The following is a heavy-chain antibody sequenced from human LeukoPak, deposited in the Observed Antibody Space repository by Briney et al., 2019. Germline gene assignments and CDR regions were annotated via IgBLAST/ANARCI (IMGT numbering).Heavy chain of an antibody. D-gene: IGHD3-10*01. CDR2: IPYDGSNK. V-gene: IGHV3-30*02. CDR1: GFTFSRYG. Sequence: GGSLRLSCAASGFTFSRYGMHWVRQAPGKGLEWVAFIPYDGSNKYYADSVKGRFTISRDNSKNTPYLQMNSLRAEDTAVYYCAKGIWFGEFGDGVTWGQGTLVTVSS. J-gene: IGHJ4*02. CDR3: AKGIWFGEFGDGVT.